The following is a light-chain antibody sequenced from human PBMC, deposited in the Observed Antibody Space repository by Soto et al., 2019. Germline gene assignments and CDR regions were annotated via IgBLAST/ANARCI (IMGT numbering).Light chain of an antibody. CDR1: QDFSSA. CDR3: QQYNYWPPHT. CDR2: DTS. Sequence: EIVMTQSPATLSVSPGERATLSCRASQDFSSALAWYQQKPGQAPRLLIYDTSTRATDIPARFSGSGSGREFTLTITSLQSEDVAVYYCQQYNYWPPHTFGQGTKLEIK. J-gene: IGKJ2*01. V-gene: IGKV3-15*01.